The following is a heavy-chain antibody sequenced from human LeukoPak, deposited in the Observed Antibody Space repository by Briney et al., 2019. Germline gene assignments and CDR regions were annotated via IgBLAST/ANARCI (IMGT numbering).Heavy chain of an antibody. Sequence: ASVKVSCKASGYTFTSYGISRVRQAPGQGLEWMGLINPNSGGTNYAQKFQGRVTMTRDTSISTAYMGLSRLRSDDSAVYYCAREGYDILSYYYYYMDVWGKGTTVTIS. V-gene: IGHV1-2*02. CDR1: GYTFTSYG. CDR2: INPNSGGT. D-gene: IGHD3-9*01. CDR3: AREGYDILSYYYYYMDV. J-gene: IGHJ6*03.